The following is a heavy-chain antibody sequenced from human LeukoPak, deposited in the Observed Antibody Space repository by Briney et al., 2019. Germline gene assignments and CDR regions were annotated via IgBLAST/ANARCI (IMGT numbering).Heavy chain of an antibody. V-gene: IGHV4-4*07. CDR3: VRGNYDNRGYSNAFDI. D-gene: IGHD3-22*01. J-gene: IGHJ3*02. CDR1: GGSISSDH. Sequence: SETLSLTCTVSGGSISSDHWNWIRQPAGKGLEWIGRVFGGGNTNYNPSLQSRVSMSVDTSKNQFSLKLSSVTAADTAVYYCVRGNYDNRGYSNAFDIWGQGAMVTVSS. CDR2: VFGGGNT.